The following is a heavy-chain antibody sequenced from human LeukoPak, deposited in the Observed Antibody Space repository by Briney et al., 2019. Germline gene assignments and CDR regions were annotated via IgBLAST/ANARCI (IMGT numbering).Heavy chain of an antibody. D-gene: IGHD3-22*01. Sequence: SETLSLTCTVSGGSISSYYWSWIRQPPGRGLEWIGYIYYSGSTNYNPSLKSRVTISVDTSKNQFSLKLSSVTAADTAVYYCARGVISSQDAFDIWGQGTMVTVSS. CDR1: GGSISSYY. CDR3: ARGVISSQDAFDI. V-gene: IGHV4-59*08. CDR2: IYYSGST. J-gene: IGHJ3*02.